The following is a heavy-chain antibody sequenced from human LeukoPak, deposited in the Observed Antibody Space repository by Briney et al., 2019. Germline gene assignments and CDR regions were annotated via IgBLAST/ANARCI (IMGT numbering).Heavy chain of an antibody. CDR3: AKDDEMATA. J-gene: IGHJ5*02. Sequence: GGSLRLSCAASGFTFSSYGMHWVRQAPGKGLEWVAVIWYDGSNKYYADSVKGRFTISRDNSENTLYLQMNSLRAEDTAVYYCAKDDEMATAWGQGTLVTVSS. D-gene: IGHD5-24*01. V-gene: IGHV3-33*06. CDR1: GFTFSSYG. CDR2: IWYDGSNK.